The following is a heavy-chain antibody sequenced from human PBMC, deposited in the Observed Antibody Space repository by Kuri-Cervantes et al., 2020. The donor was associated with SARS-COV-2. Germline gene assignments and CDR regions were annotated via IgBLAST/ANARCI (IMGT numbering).Heavy chain of an antibody. CDR2: ISSSSSYI. CDR1: GFTFSSYA. Sequence: GESLKISCAASGFTFSSYAMHWVRQAPGKGLEWVSSISSSSSYIYYADSVKGRFTISRDNAKNSLYLQMNSLRAEDTAVYYCARDRGGAAQYFDYWGQGTLVTGSS. V-gene: IGHV3-21*01. CDR3: ARDRGGAAQYFDY. J-gene: IGHJ4*02. D-gene: IGHD6-6*01.